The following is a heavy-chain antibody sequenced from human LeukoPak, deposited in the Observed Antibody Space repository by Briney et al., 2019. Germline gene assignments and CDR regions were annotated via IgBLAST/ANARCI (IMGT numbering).Heavy chain of an antibody. V-gene: IGHV4-59*01. J-gene: IGHJ4*02. D-gene: IGHD3-22*01. Sequence: SETLSLTCTVSGGSISSYYWSWIRQPPGKGLEWIGYIYYSGSTNYNPSLKSRVTISVDTSKNQFSLKLSSVAAADTAVYYCARAPEPTYYYDSSGIYFDYWGQGTLVTVSS. CDR2: IYYSGST. CDR1: GGSISSYY. CDR3: ARAPEPTYYYDSSGIYFDY.